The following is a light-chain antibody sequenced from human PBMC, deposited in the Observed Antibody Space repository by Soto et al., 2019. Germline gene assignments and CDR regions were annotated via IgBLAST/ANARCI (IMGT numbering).Light chain of an antibody. Sequence: EIVMTQSPATLSVSPGERVTLPCRASQSVSTHLAWYQQRPGQAPRLLFYGASTRATGVPGRFSGSGSGTEFTLTISSLQSEDFALYFCQQYYDWPPKYTFGQGTKLEIK. CDR2: GAS. V-gene: IGKV3-15*01. CDR1: QSVSTH. CDR3: QQYYDWPPKYT. J-gene: IGKJ2*01.